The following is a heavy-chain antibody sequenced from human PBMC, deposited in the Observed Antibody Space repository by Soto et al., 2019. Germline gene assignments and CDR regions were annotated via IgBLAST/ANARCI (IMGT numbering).Heavy chain of an antibody. V-gene: IGHV1-2*02. CDR1: GYTFTGYY. D-gene: IGHD2-2*01. CDR2: INPETGGT. J-gene: IGHJ6*02. CDR3: ARERYQVMSDGMDV. Sequence: GASVKVSCKASGYTFTGYYVHWVREAPGQGLEWMGWINPETGGTSYAQKFQGRVTLSRDTSINTAYLELSRLRFDDAAVYFCARERYQVMSDGMDVWGQGTTVTVSS.